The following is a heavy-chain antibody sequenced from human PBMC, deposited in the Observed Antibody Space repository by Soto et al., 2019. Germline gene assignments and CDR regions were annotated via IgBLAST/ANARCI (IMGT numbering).Heavy chain of an antibody. J-gene: IGHJ4*02. CDR1: GFTFTRYS. Sequence: PGASLRLSCAASGFTFTRYSMNLVRQAPGKGLECVSSISSTTNYIYYGESLKGRLTISRDNAKNSMYLQMNTLRAEDTAVYYCARESEDLSSNLDYWGQATLVTVSS. V-gene: IGHV3-21*06. CDR3: ARESEDLSSNLDY. CDR2: ISSTTNYI.